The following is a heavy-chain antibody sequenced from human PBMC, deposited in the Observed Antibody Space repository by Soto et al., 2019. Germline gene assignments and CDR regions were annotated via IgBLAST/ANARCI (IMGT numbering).Heavy chain of an antibody. CDR3: ARDSWYFDA. D-gene: IGHD6-13*01. V-gene: IGHV3-74*01. CDR1: GFTFTNFW. Sequence: PXGSLRLSCGASGFTFTNFWMHWVRQVPGKGLVWVSRIDTSGTSTSYADSVKGRFTISRDNAKSTVTLQMNSLRAEDTGVYYCARDSWYFDAWSQGSLVTVSS. J-gene: IGHJ4*02. CDR2: IDTSGTST.